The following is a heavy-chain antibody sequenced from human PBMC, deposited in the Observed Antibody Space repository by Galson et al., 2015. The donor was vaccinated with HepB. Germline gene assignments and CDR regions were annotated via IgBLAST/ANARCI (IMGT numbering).Heavy chain of an antibody. CDR3: ARDVSLEWLLYQHTGHFDY. CDR2: ISTYNDNT. CDR1: GYTFSSYG. V-gene: IGHV1-18*01. D-gene: IGHD3-3*01. J-gene: IGHJ4*02. Sequence: SVKVSCKASGYTFSSYGISWVRQAPGQGLEWMGWISTYNDNTNYAQKLQGRVTMTTDTSTSTAYMELRSLRSDDTAVYYCARDVSLEWLLYQHTGHFDYWGQGTLVTVSS.